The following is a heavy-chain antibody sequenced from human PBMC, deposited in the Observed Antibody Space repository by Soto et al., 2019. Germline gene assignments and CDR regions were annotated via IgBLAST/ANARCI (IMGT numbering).Heavy chain of an antibody. CDR3: TSAGQYCASTTCKAS. CDR1: GFGFTNSW. CDR2: IKIKNDGGTT. D-gene: IGHD2-2*01. Sequence: EVQVVESGGGLVQPGGSLRLSCAASGFGFTNSWMNWVRQAPGKGLEWVGRIKIKNDGGTTDYAAPVQGRFTISRDDSKTPIYLYINSLKTEDTVVYYCTSAGQYCASTTCKASWGQGTPVTVSS. J-gene: IGHJ5*02. V-gene: IGHV3-15*07.